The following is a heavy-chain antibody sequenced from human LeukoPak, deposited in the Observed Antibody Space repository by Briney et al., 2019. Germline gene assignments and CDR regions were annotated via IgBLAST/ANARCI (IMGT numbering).Heavy chain of an antibody. Sequence: GGSLRLSCTASGYTFSDYSMSWLRPAPGKGLEWVSGINWNGGSTGYADSVKGRFTISRDNAKNSLYLQMNSLRAEDTALYYCARIVSQQLVLHYYYIDVWGKGTTVTVSS. D-gene: IGHD6-13*01. V-gene: IGHV3-20*04. CDR2: INWNGGST. CDR1: GYTFSDYS. J-gene: IGHJ6*03. CDR3: ARIVSQQLVLHYYYIDV.